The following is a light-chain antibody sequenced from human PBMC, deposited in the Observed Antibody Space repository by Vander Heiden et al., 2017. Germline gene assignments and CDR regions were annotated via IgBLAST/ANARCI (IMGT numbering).Light chain of an antibody. CDR2: DAS. Sequence: DIQMIQSPSSLSASVGDRVTITCQASQDISNYLNWYQQKPGKAPKLLIYDASNLETGVPSRFSASGSGTDFTFTISSLQLEDVATYYCQQNDTLPLTFGGGTKVEIK. CDR1: QDISNY. CDR3: QQNDTLPLT. J-gene: IGKJ4*01. V-gene: IGKV1-33*01.